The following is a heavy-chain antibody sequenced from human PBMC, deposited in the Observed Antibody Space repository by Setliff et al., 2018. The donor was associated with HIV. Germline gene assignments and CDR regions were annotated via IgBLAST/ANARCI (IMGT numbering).Heavy chain of an antibody. CDR3: ARPHSGRGGGAYFDP. J-gene: IGHJ5*02. Sequence: PSETLSLPCTVSGDSITSGHFYWGWIRQAPGKGLEWIGNILDGRVTFFNPSLRGRVTISVDASKNQVSLNLRSVTAADSAVYHCARPHSGRGGGAYFDPWGQGILVTVSS. CDR2: ILDGRVT. D-gene: IGHD6-19*01. CDR1: GDSITSGHFY. V-gene: IGHV4-39*01.